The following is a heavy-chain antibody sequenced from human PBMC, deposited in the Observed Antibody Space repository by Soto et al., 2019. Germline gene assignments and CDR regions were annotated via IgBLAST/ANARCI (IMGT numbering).Heavy chain of an antibody. Sequence: QVQLVQSGAEVKKPGSSVTVSCKASGCTFSSYTISWVRQAPGQGLEWMGGIIPIFGTANYAQKSQGRVTITADESTSTAYMELSSLRSEDTAVYYCARGNHRWLQLWYFDLWGRGTLVSVSS. D-gene: IGHD5-12*01. V-gene: IGHV1-69*12. CDR3: ARGNHRWLQLWYFDL. J-gene: IGHJ2*01. CDR2: IIPIFGTA. CDR1: GCTFSSYT.